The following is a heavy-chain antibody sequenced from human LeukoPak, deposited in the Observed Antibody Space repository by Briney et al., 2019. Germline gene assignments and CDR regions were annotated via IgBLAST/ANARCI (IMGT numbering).Heavy chain of an antibody. Sequence: GGSLRLSCAASGFTFSSYEMNWVRQAPGKGLEWVSYISSSGSTIYYADSVKGRFTISRDNLKNTLYVQMNSLRAEDTAVYYCAKANSGWYFDPFDYWGQGTLVTVSS. D-gene: IGHD6-19*01. CDR3: AKANSGWYFDPFDY. CDR2: ISSSGSTI. J-gene: IGHJ4*02. V-gene: IGHV3-48*03. CDR1: GFTFSSYE.